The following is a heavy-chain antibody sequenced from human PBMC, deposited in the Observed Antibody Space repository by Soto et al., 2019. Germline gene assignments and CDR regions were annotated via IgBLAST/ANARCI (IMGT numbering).Heavy chain of an antibody. V-gene: IGHV3-23*01. J-gene: IGHJ4*02. CDR3: AKLWDGGRPPY. Sequence: EVQLLESGGGLVQPGGSLRLSCAASGFTFRSYDMSWVRQTPGKGLEWVSGISGSGSGTYYADSVKGRFTISRDNAKHTLYLQTNKLRAEDTAVYFCAKLWDGGRPPYWGQGIQVTVSS. CDR1: GFTFRSYD. CDR2: ISGSGSGT. D-gene: IGHD1-26*01.